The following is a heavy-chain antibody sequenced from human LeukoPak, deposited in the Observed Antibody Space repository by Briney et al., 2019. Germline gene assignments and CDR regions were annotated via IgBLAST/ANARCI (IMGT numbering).Heavy chain of an antibody. J-gene: IGHJ5*02. CDR3: ARSEQYSSSWYSYWFDP. D-gene: IGHD6-13*01. CDR2: INTNTGNP. CDR1: GYIFTNYA. Sequence: ASVKVSCKASGYIFTNYAMNWVRQAPGQGLEWMGRINTNTGNPMYAQGFTGRFVFSLDTSVSTAYLQISSLKAEDTAVYYCARSEQYSSSWYSYWFDPWGQGTLVTVSS. V-gene: IGHV7-4-1*02.